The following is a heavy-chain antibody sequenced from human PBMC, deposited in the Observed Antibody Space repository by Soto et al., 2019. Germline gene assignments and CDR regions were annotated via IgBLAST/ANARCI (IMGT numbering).Heavy chain of an antibody. CDR2: ISGSGGST. CDR1: GFTFSSYA. J-gene: IGHJ6*02. V-gene: IGHV3-23*01. CDR3: AKGVLGSSWYDQNYYYYYYGMDV. Sequence: GESLKISCAASGFTFSSYAMSWVRQAPGKGLERVSAISGSGGSTYYADSVKGRFTISRDNSKNTLYLQMNSLRAEDTAVYYCAKGVLGSSWYDQNYYYYYYGMDVWGQGTTVTVSS. D-gene: IGHD6-13*01.